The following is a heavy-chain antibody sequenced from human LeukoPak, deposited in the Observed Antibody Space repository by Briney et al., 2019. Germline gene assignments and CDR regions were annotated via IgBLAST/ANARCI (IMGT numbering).Heavy chain of an antibody. CDR2: IYYSGST. CDR3: ARHESFRGYFDY. V-gene: IGHV4-59*08. D-gene: IGHD3-10*01. Sequence: PSETLSLTCTVSGASISGYYWSWIRQPPGKGLEWIGYIYYSGSTNYNPSLKSRVTISVDTSTNQYSLKLSSVTAADTAVYYCARHESFRGYFDYWGQGTLVTVSS. CDR1: GASISGYY. J-gene: IGHJ4*02.